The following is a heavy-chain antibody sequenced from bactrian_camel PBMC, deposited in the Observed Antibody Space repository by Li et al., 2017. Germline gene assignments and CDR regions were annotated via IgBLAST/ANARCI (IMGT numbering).Heavy chain of an antibody. CDR1: GYAHGTAR. D-gene: IGHD4*01. Sequence: HVQLVESGGGSVAAGDTLTLSCSATGYAHGTARMGWFRQAPGKEREEVAAIYTGGGSTYYADSVKGRFTISRHDASNTMYLQMDNLKPEDTAMYYCATDQSDGSYYSNCRHPADFADVGQGTQVTVS. CDR2: IYTGGGST. J-gene: IGHJ4*01. V-gene: IGHV3S1*01.